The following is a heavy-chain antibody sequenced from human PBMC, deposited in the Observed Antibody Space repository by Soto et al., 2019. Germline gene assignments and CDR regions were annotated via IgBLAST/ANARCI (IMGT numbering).Heavy chain of an antibody. Sequence: QVQLQESGPGLVKPSQTLSLTCTVSGGSISSGDYYWSWIRQPPGKGLEWIGYIYYSGSTYYNPSLKSRVTISVDTSKNQFSLKLSSVTAADTAVYYCARGLRFLEWHPPGIWFDPWGQGTLVTVSS. D-gene: IGHD3-3*01. J-gene: IGHJ5*02. V-gene: IGHV4-30-4*01. CDR1: GGSISSGDYY. CDR3: ARGLRFLEWHPPGIWFDP. CDR2: IYYSGST.